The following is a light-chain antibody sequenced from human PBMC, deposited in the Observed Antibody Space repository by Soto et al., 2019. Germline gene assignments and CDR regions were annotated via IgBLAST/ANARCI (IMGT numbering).Light chain of an antibody. CDR2: EVN. V-gene: IGLV2-14*01. CDR3: SSYTSTSTV. CDR1: SNDIGIYNY. Sequence: QSVLTQPDSVSGSPGQSISISCTGTSNDIGIYNYVSWYQQYPGKAPKLMIYEVNNRLSGVSNRFSGSKSGNTASLTISGLQAEDEAYYYCSSYTSTSTVFGGGTKLTVL. J-gene: IGLJ2*01.